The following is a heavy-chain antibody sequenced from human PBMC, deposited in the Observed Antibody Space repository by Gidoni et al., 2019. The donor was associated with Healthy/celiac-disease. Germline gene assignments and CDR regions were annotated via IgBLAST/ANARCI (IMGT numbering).Heavy chain of an antibody. CDR2: INHSGST. CDR1: GGSFSGYY. D-gene: IGHD6-19*01. J-gene: IGHJ4*02. V-gene: IGHV4-34*01. CDR3: AGRYSSGWLDY. Sequence: QVQLQQWGAGLLKPSETLSLTCAVYGGSFSGYYWSWIRQPPGKGLEWIGEINHSGSTNDNPSLKSRVTISVDTSKNQFSLKLSSVTAADTAVYYCAGRYSSGWLDYWGQGTLVTVSS.